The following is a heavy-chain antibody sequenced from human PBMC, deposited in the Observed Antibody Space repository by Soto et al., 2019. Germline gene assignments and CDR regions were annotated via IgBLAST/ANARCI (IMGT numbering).Heavy chain of an antibody. J-gene: IGHJ6*02. Sequence: QVQLVQSGAEVKKPGSSVTVSCKASGGTFGNSAISWVRQAPGQGLEWLGGIIPIFTTPDYAQKFQGRVRIFADESTSTAYMELTRLRSEDTAVYYCARDKDLQQLGRNYYYGIDVWGQGTTVTVSS. CDR1: GGTFGNSA. CDR3: ARDKDLQQLGRNYYYGIDV. V-gene: IGHV1-69*12. CDR2: IIPIFTTP. D-gene: IGHD3-3*02.